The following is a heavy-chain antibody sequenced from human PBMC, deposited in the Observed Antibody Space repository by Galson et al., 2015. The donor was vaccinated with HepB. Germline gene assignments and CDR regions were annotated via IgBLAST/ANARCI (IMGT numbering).Heavy chain of an antibody. CDR1: GFTFDDYA. J-gene: IGHJ4*02. CDR3: AKGLEYYDSSGFSAIFDY. V-gene: IGHV3-9*01. CDR2: ISWNSGSI. D-gene: IGHD3-22*01. Sequence: SLRLSCAASGFTFDDYAMHWVRQAPGKGLEWVSGISWNSGSIGYADSVKGRFTISRDNAKNSLYLQMNSLRDEDTALYYCAKGLEYYDSSGFSAIFDYWGQGTLVTVSS.